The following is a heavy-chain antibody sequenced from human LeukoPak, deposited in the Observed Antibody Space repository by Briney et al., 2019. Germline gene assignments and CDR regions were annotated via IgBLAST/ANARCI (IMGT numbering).Heavy chain of an antibody. CDR1: GGSISAFY. CDR3: AAPFCGGDCYSSYYYYAMDV. J-gene: IGHJ6*02. CDR2: IYTNGNT. D-gene: IGHD2-21*02. Sequence: KPSETLSLTCTVSGGSISAFYWSWIRRPPGKGLEWVGYIYTNGNTNYNPSLKRRVTISVDTSKNQLSLKLSSVTAADTAVYYCAAPFCGGDCYSSYYYYAMDVWGPGTTVTVSS. V-gene: IGHV4-4*08.